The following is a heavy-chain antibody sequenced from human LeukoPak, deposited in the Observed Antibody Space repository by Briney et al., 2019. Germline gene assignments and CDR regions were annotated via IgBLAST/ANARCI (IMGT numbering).Heavy chain of an antibody. CDR2: IKQDGSEK. D-gene: IGHD2-15*01. V-gene: IGHV3-7*01. Sequence: GGSLRLSCAASGFTFSSYAMSWVRQAPGKGLEGVANIKQDGSEKYYVDSVKGRFTISRDNAKNSLYLQMNSLRAEDTAVYYCARTGSSVHFDYWGQGTLVTVSS. J-gene: IGHJ4*02. CDR1: GFTFSSYA. CDR3: ARTGSSVHFDY.